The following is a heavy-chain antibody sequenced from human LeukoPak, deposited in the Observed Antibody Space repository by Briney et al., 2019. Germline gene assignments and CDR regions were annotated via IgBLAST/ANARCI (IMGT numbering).Heavy chain of an antibody. J-gene: IGHJ4*02. V-gene: IGHV4-34*01. CDR2: INHSGST. D-gene: IGHD3-22*01. CDR1: GGSFSGYY. Sequence: PSETLSLTCAVYGGSFSGYYWSWLRQPPGKGLEWLGEINHSGSTNYNPPLKSRVIISVDTSKNQFSLKLSSVTAADTAVYYCARGSANDSSGYYFDYWGQGTLVTVSS. CDR3: ARGSANDSSGYYFDY.